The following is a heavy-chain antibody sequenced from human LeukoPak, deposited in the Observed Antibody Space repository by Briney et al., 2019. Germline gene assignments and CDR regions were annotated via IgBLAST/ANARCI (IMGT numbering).Heavy chain of an antibody. CDR2: ISYDGSNK. V-gene: IGHV3-30-3*01. J-gene: IGHJ4*02. D-gene: IGHD3-9*01. CDR3: AKDLTVDGAWDIDY. Sequence: PGRSLRLSCAASGFTFSSYAMHWVRQAPGKGLEWVAVISYDGSNKYYADSVKGRFTISRDNSKNALYLQMNSLRDEDTAVYYCAKDLTVDGAWDIDYWGQGTMITVSS. CDR1: GFTFSSYA.